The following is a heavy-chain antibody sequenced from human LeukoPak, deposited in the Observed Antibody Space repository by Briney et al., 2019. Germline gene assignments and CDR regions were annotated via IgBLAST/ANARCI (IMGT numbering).Heavy chain of an antibody. CDR3: ARGHEAYCSGDCYSRY. D-gene: IGHD2-21*02. CDR2: ITGGGGST. CDR1: GFSFSSFV. Sequence: PGGSLRLPCAASGFSFSSFVMQWVRQAPGKGLEWVSGITGGGGSTYYGDSVKGRFTISRDNSKNTLYLQMNSLRAEDTAVYYCARGHEAYCSGDCYSRYWGQGTLVTVSS. J-gene: IGHJ4*02. V-gene: IGHV3-23*01.